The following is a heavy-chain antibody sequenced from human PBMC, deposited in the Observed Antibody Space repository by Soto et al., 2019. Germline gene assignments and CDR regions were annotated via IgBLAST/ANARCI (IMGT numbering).Heavy chain of an antibody. J-gene: IGHJ4*02. D-gene: IGHD3-3*01. Sequence: SETLSLTCAVYGGSFSGYYWSWIRQPPGKGLEWFGEINHSGSTNYNPSLKSRVTISVDTSKNQFSLKLSSVTAADTAVYYCARGLSVYDFWSGYYTGCYFDYWGQGTLVTVSS. CDR2: INHSGST. CDR1: GGSFSGYY. CDR3: ARGLSVYDFWSGYYTGCYFDY. V-gene: IGHV4-34*01.